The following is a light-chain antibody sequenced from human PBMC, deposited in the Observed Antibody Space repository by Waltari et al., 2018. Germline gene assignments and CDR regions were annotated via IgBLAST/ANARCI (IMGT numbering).Light chain of an antibody. V-gene: IGKV3-20*01. CDR2: AAS. CDR1: QRVSKY. CDR3: QNHERLPAT. J-gene: IGKJ1*01. Sequence: EVVLTQSPGTLSLSPGERATTSCRASQRVSKYLAWYQQRPGQAPRLLIYAASTRATGIPDRFSGSGSGTDFSLTISRLEPEDFAVYYCQNHERLPATFGQGTKVEIK.